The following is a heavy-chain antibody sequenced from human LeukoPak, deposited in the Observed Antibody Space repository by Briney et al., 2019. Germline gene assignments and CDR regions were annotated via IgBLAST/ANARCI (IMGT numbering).Heavy chain of an antibody. CDR2: ISYDGSNK. V-gene: IGHV3-30-3*01. Sequence: GGSLRLSCAASGFTFSSYAMHWVRQAPGKGLEWVAVISYDGSNKYYADSVKGRFTISRDNSKNTLYLQMNSLSAEDTAVYYCARAFGGRGYNWNYGDYWGQGTLVTVSS. J-gene: IGHJ4*02. CDR3: ARAFGGRGYNWNYGDY. D-gene: IGHD1-7*01. CDR1: GFTFSSYA.